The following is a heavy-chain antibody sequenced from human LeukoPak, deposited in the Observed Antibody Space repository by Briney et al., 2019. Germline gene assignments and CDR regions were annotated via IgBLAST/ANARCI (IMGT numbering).Heavy chain of an antibody. J-gene: IGHJ4*02. CDR3: APATMTFDY. D-gene: IGHD5-24*01. V-gene: IGHV1-2*02. Sequence: ASVKVSCKASGYSFIDYYMHWVRQAPGQGLEWMGWINPKSGGTNYAQKFQDRVTMTTDTSISTAYMELSRLTSDDAAVYYCAPATMTFDYWGQGTLVTVSS. CDR1: GYSFIDYY. CDR2: INPKSGGT.